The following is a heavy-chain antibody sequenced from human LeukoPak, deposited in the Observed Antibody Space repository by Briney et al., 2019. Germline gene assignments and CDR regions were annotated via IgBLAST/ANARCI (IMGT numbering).Heavy chain of an antibody. D-gene: IGHD6-13*01. CDR3: ARAPAGTGAFDI. Sequence: ASVKVSCKASGYTFTSYGISWVRQAPGRGLEWMGWISAYNGNTNYAQKLQGRVTMTTDTSTSTAYMELRSLRSDDTAVYYCARAPAGTGAFDIWGQGTMVTVSS. CDR1: GYTFTSYG. J-gene: IGHJ3*02. V-gene: IGHV1-18*01. CDR2: ISAYNGNT.